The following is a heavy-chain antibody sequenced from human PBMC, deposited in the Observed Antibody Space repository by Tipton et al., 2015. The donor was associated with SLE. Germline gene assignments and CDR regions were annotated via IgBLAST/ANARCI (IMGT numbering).Heavy chain of an antibody. J-gene: IGHJ4*02. D-gene: IGHD1-7*01. CDR1: GFTFGDYA. CDR2: INWNGGSV. V-gene: IGHV3-9*01. CDR3: AKGTQSELIYGTYYYDY. Sequence: SLRLSCATSGFTFGDYAMHWVRQTPGKGLEWVAVINWNGGSVGYADSVKGRFIVSRDNAKNSLYLQVNNLRPEDSALYYCAKGTQSELIYGTYYYDYWGQGSLVTASS.